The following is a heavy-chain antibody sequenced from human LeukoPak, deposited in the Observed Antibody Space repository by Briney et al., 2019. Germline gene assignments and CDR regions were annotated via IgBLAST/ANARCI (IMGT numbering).Heavy chain of an antibody. CDR3: ARAESYYDFWSGSYGSTWFDP. J-gene: IGHJ5*02. V-gene: IGHV4-61*02. CDR1: GGSISSGSYY. CDR2: IYTSGST. D-gene: IGHD3-3*01. Sequence: SQTLSLTCTVSGGSISSGSYYWSWIRQPAGKGLDWIVRIYTSGSTNYNPSLKSRVTISVDTSKNQFSLKLSSVTAADTAVYYCARAESYYDFWSGSYGSTWFDPWGQGTLVTVSS.